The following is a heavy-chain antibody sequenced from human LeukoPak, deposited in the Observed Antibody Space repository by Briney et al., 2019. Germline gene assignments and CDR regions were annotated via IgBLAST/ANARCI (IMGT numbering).Heavy chain of an antibody. J-gene: IGHJ4*02. V-gene: IGHV3-23*01. Sequence: PGGSLRLSCAASGFTFSSYAMSWVRKTPGKGLERVSVISGSGGSTFYADSVKGRFTISRDNSENTLSLQMNSLRAEDTAVYHCAKDHGHCGATSCYTYDFWGQGTPVTVSS. CDR1: GFTFSSYA. CDR2: ISGSGGST. D-gene: IGHD2-2*02. CDR3: AKDHGHCGATSCYTYDF.